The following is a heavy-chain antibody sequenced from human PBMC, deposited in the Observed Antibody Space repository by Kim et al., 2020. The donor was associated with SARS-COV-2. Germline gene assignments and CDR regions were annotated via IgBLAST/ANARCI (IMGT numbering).Heavy chain of an antibody. CDR3: ARASEIWPTHAFDI. J-gene: IGHJ3*02. Sequence: NPSLKSRVTISVDTSKNQFSLKLSSVTAADTAVYYCARASEIWPTHAFDIWGQGTMVTVSS. V-gene: IGHV4-30-2*05. D-gene: IGHD3-16*01.